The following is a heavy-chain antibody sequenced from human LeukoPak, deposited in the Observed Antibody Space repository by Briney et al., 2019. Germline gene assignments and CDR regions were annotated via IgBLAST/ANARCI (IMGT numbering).Heavy chain of an antibody. CDR3: AMGPRNTMIPVVHFDY. CDR1: GCSISSSRMY. J-gene: IGHJ4*02. V-gene: IGHV4-39*01. D-gene: IGHD3-22*01. CDR2: GYDSSST. Sequence: AESLTLTCTVSGCSISSSRMYWGRVAPPPGQGLVWVINGYDSSSTYYNPSLKSRVTISLDTSKNQFFLKMSSVTAADTAVYYCAMGPRNTMIPVVHFDYWGQGALVTVSS.